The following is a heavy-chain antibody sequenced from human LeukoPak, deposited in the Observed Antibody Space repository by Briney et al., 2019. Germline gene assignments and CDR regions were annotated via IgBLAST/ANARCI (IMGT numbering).Heavy chain of an antibody. V-gene: IGHV4-4*07. Sequence: SETLSLTCTVSGGSISSYYWSWIRQPAGKGLEWIGRIYTSGSTNYNPSLKSRVTMSVDTSKNQFSLKLSSVTAADTAVYYCARALNYDSSGYSPLYYFDYWGQGTLVTVSS. CDR1: GGSISSYY. J-gene: IGHJ4*02. CDR3: ARALNYDSSGYSPLYYFDY. D-gene: IGHD3-22*01. CDR2: IYTSGST.